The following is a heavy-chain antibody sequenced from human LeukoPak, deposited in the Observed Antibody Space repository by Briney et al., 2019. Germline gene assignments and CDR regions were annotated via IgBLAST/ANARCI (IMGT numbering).Heavy chain of an antibody. Sequence: ASVKVSCKASGYTFTSYAMHWVRQAPGQRLEWMGWINAGNGNTKYSQKFQGRVTITRDTSASTAYMELSSLRSEDTAVYYCARDLVELRLGELSPGYWGQGTLVTVSS. CDR1: GYTFTSYA. J-gene: IGHJ4*02. D-gene: IGHD3-16*02. V-gene: IGHV1-3*01. CDR2: INAGNGNT. CDR3: ARDLVELRLGELSPGY.